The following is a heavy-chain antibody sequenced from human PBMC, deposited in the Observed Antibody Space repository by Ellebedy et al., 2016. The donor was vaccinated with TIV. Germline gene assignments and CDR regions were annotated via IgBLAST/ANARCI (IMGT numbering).Heavy chain of an antibody. V-gene: IGHV3-30*04. D-gene: IGHD6-13*01. J-gene: IGHJ3*02. CDR2: ISYDGSNK. CDR1: GFTFSSYA. CDR3: ARVKSAAGYDAFDI. Sequence: GGSLRLSCAASGFTFSSYAMHWVRQAPGKGLEWVAVISYDGSNKYYADSVKGRFTISRDNSKNTVYLQMNSLRAEDTALYYCARVKSAAGYDAFDIWGQGTMVTVSS.